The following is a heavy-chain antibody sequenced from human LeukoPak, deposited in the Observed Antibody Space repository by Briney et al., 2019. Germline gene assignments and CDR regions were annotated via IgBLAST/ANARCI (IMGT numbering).Heavy chain of an antibody. D-gene: IGHD6-13*01. CDR1: GFVFSNYA. Sequence: GGSLRLSCAASGFVFSNYAMTWVRQAPGKGLEWVSAISGSGGSTYYADSVKGRFTISRDNAKDSLYLQMSSLRAEDTAVYYCARDPAGIAAAFDIWAKGQWSPSLQ. J-gene: IGHJ3*02. V-gene: IGHV3-23*01. CDR3: ARDPAGIAAAFDI. CDR2: ISGSGGST.